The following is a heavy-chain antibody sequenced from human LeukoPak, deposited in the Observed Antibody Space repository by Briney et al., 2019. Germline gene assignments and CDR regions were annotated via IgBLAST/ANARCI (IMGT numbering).Heavy chain of an antibody. D-gene: IGHD3-3*01. V-gene: IGHV1-18*01. J-gene: IGHJ4*02. CDR2: ISGYTGNT. CDR1: GYSFTSYG. CDR3: ARRTIFGVVTFDY. Sequence: GESLKISCKGSGYSFTSYGISWVRQAPGQGLEWMGWISGYTGNTNYAHKLQGRVTMTTDTSTSTAYMELRSLRSDDTAVYYCARRTIFGVVTFDYWGQGTLVTVPS.